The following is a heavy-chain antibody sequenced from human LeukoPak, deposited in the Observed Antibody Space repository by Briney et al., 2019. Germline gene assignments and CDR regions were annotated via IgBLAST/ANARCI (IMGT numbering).Heavy chain of an antibody. J-gene: IGHJ4*02. CDR1: GFTFSRYA. Sequence: GGSLRLSCAVSGFTFSRYAMSWVRQAPGKGLEWVSAILGSGGSTYYADSVKGRFTISRDNSKNTLYLQMNSLRAEDTAVYYCAKTYGSSGWQYYFDYWGQGTLVTVSS. CDR2: ILGSGGST. D-gene: IGHD6-19*01. V-gene: IGHV3-23*01. CDR3: AKTYGSSGWQYYFDY.